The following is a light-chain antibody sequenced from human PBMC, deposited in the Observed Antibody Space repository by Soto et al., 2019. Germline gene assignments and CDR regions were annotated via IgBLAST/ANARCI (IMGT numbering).Light chain of an antibody. Sequence: IVMTQSPDSLTVSLGARATINCKSSQSVFYSSNNKNYLAWYQQKPGQSPKLLIYWASTRESGVPDRFSGSGSGTDFTLTISSLQDGDVAVYYCQQYYSTPRTFGQGTRLEIK. V-gene: IGKV4-1*01. CDR2: WAS. CDR1: QSVFYSSNNKNY. J-gene: IGKJ5*01. CDR3: QQYYSTPRT.